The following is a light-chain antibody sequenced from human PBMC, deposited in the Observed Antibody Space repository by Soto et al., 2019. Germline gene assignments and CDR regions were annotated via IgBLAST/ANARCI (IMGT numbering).Light chain of an antibody. CDR1: SSDVGSYNL. J-gene: IGLJ2*01. Sequence: QSALTQPASVSGSPGQSITISCTGTSSDVGSYNLVSWYQQHPGKAPKLMIYEGSKRPSGVSNRFSDSKSGNTASLTISGLQAEDEADYYCCSYAGSSTSYVVFGGGTKVTVL. V-gene: IGLV2-23*01. CDR2: EGS. CDR3: CSYAGSSTSYVV.